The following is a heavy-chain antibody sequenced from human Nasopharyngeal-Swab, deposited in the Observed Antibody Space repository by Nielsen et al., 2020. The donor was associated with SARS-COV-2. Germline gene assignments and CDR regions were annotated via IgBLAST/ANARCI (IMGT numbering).Heavy chain of an antibody. CDR2: ISGSGGTI. V-gene: IGHV3-11*04. CDR1: GFTFRDYY. CDR3: ARDRANWDFDY. J-gene: IGHJ4*02. D-gene: IGHD7-27*01. Sequence: GESLKISCAASGFTFRDYYMSWIRQAPGKGLEYISYISGSGGTIYYGDSMKGRFTLSRDNATTSLYLQMNSLRAEDTAVYYCARDRANWDFDYWGQGTLVTVSS.